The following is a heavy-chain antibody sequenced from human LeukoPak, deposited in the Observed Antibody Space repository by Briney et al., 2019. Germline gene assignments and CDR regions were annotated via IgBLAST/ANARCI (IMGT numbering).Heavy chain of an antibody. D-gene: IGHD3-10*01. CDR2: ISWNSGSI. CDR3: AKDYIWFGKLSSSGAFDI. CDR1: GFTFDDYA. V-gene: IGHV3-9*01. Sequence: GRSLRLSCAASGFTFDDYAMHWVRQAPGKGLEWVSGISWNSGSIGYADSVKGRFTISRDNAKNSLYLQMNSLRAEDTALYYCAKDYIWFGKLSSSGAFDIWGQGTMVTVSS. J-gene: IGHJ3*02.